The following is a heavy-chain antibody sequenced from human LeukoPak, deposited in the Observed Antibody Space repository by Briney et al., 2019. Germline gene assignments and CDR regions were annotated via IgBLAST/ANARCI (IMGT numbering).Heavy chain of an antibody. J-gene: IGHJ4*02. CDR1: GYTFTSYG. D-gene: IGHD3-16*01. CDR2: ISGYNGNT. Sequence: SVKVSCKPSGYTFTSYGISWVRQAAGQGLEWMGWISGYNGNTNYAQKLQGRATMTTDTSTSTAYMEVRSLRSDDTAVYYCTRNGPYTSGGSYYFDYWGQGTLVTVSS. CDR3: TRNGPYTSGGSYYFDY. V-gene: IGHV1-18*01.